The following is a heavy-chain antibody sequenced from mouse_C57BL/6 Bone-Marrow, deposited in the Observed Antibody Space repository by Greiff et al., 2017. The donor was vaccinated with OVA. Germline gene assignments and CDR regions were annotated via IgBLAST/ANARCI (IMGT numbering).Heavy chain of an antibody. V-gene: IGHV5-4*01. J-gene: IGHJ1*03. CDR2: ISDGGSYT. Sequence: EVQLKESGGGLVKPGGSLKLSCAASGFTFSSYAMSWVRQTPEKRLEWVATISDGGSYTYYPDNVKGRFTISRDNAKNNLYLQMSHLKSEDTAMYYCARDWDYYGSSDWYFDVWGTGTTVTVSS. D-gene: IGHD1-1*01. CDR1: GFTFSSYA. CDR3: ARDWDYYGSSDWYFDV.